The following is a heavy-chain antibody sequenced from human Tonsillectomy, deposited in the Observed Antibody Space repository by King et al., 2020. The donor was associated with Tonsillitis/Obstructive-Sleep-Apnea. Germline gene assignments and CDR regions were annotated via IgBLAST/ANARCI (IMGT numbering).Heavy chain of an antibody. D-gene: IGHD2-15*01. CDR3: ARIPWGVVVVAATPGGAFDI. V-gene: IGHV3-30*01. CDR1: GFTFSSYA. CDR2: ISDDGSNK. J-gene: IGHJ3*02. Sequence: VQLVESGGGVVQPGRSLRLSCAASGFTFSSYAMHWVRQAPGKGLEWVAVISDDGSNKYYADSVKGRFTISRENSKNTLYLQRNSLRAGDTAVYYCARIPWGVVVVAATPGGAFDIWGQGTMVTVSS.